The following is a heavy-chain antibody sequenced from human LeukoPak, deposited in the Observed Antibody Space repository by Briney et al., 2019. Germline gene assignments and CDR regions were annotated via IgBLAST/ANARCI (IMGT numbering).Heavy chain of an antibody. D-gene: IGHD5-24*01. CDR2: IYPGDSDT. CDR1: GYSFTSYW. V-gene: IGHV5-51*01. Sequence: GESLKISCKGSGYSFTSYWIGWVRQMPGKVLEWMGVIYPGDSDTRYSPSFQGQVTISADKSISTAYLQWSSLKASDTAMYYCARQSRDGYNYLRLYYFDYWGQGTLVTVSS. CDR3: ARQSRDGYNYLRLYYFDY. J-gene: IGHJ4*02.